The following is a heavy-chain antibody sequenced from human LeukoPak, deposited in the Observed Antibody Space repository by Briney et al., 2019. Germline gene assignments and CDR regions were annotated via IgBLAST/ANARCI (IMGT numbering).Heavy chain of an antibody. CDR3: ARGKYSSSYNGGWFDP. Sequence: KPSETLSLTCAVYGGSLRGYYWSWIRQPPGKGLEWIGEINHSGSTNYDPTLKSRVTISVDTSKNQFSLKLSSVTAADTAVYYCARGKYSSSYNGGWFDPWGQGTLVTVSS. V-gene: IGHV4-34*01. J-gene: IGHJ5*02. CDR1: GGSLRGYY. D-gene: IGHD6-13*01. CDR2: INHSGST.